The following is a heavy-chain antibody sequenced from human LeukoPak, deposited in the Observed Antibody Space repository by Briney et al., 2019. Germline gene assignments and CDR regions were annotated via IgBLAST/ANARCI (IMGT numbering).Heavy chain of an antibody. V-gene: IGHV1-2*02. CDR1: GYTFTGYY. CDR3: ARGDYSNYVSYYYYMDV. D-gene: IGHD4-11*01. J-gene: IGHJ6*03. CDR2: INPNSGGT. Sequence: ASVKVSCKASGYTFTGYYMHWVRQAPGQGLEWMGWINPNSGGTNYAQKFQGRVTMTRDTSISTAYMELSRLRSDDTAVYYCARGDYSNYVSYYYYMDVWGKGTTVTVSS.